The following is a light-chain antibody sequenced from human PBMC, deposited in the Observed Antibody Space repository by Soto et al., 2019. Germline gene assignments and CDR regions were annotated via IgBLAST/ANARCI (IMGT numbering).Light chain of an antibody. Sequence: QSVLTQPPSASGTPGQRVTISCSGSSSNIASNTVNWYQQLPGTAPKRLIYTNNQRPSGVPDRFSGSKSGTSASLAISGLQSEDEADYYCAAWDDSLNGWVFGGGTKLTVL. CDR2: TNN. J-gene: IGLJ3*02. V-gene: IGLV1-44*01. CDR1: SSNIASNT. CDR3: AAWDDSLNGWV.